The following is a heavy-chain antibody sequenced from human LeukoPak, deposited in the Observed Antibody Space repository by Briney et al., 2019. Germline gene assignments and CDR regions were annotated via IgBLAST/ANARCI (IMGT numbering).Heavy chain of an antibody. Sequence: SETLSLTCTVSGFSISSGYYWGWIRQPPGKGLEWIGSIYHSGSPYYNPSLKSRVTISVDTSKNQFSLKLSSVTAADTAVYYRARGRDSSSWFHDAFDIWGQGTMVTVSS. J-gene: IGHJ3*02. CDR2: IYHSGSP. D-gene: IGHD6-13*01. CDR1: GFSISSGYY. V-gene: IGHV4-38-2*02. CDR3: ARGRDSSSWFHDAFDI.